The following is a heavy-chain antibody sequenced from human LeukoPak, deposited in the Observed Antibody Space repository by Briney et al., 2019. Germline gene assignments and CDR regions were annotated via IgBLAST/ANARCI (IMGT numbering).Heavy chain of an antibody. V-gene: IGHV1-8*01. Sequence: ASVKVSCKASGYTFTSYDINWVRQATGQGLEWMGWMNPNSGNTGYAQKFQGRVTMTRNTSISTAYMELSSLRSEDTAVYYCARGRNSITIFGVVIYGMDVWGQGTTVTVSS. J-gene: IGHJ6*02. CDR1: GYTFTSYD. CDR3: ARGRNSITIFGVVIYGMDV. D-gene: IGHD3-3*01. CDR2: MNPNSGNT.